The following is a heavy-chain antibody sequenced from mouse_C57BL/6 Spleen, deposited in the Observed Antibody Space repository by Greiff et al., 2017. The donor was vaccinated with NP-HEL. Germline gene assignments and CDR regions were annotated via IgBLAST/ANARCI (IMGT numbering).Heavy chain of an antibody. CDR3: ARGDDYDFAY. V-gene: IGHV3-6*01. CDR2: ISYDGSN. CDR1: GYSITSGYY. J-gene: IGHJ3*01. D-gene: IGHD2-4*01. Sequence: DVQLVESGPGLVKPSQSLSLTCSVTGYSITSGYYWNWIRQFPGNKLEWMGYISYDGSNNYNPSLKNRISITRDTSKNQFFLKLNSVTTEDTATYYCARGDDYDFAYWGQGTLVTVSA.